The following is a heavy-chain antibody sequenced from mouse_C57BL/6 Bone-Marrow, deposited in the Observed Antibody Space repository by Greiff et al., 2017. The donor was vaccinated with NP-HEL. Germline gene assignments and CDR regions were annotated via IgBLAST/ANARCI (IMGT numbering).Heavy chain of an antibody. D-gene: IGHD1-1*01. Sequence: EVQLQQSGPELVKPGASVKMSCKASGYTFTDYNMHWVKQSHGKSLEWIGYINPNNGGTSYNQKFKGKATLTVNKSSSTAYMELRSLTSEDSAVYYCARSSITTVVATKDYWGQGTTLTVSS. CDR2: INPNNGGT. CDR1: GYTFTDYN. CDR3: ARSSITTVVATKDY. V-gene: IGHV1-22*01. J-gene: IGHJ2*01.